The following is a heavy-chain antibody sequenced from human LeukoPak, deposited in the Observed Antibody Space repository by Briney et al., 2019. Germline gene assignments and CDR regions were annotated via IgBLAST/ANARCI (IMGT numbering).Heavy chain of an antibody. CDR1: GYTFTSYD. D-gene: IGHD5-18*01. CDR3: ARGFAEGYGYYYYMDV. J-gene: IGHJ6*03. CDR2: MNPNSGNT. V-gene: IGHV1-8*03. Sequence: GASVKVSCKASGYTFTSYDINWVRQATGQGLEWMGWMNPNSGNTGYAQKFQGRVTITRNTSISTAYMELSSLRSEDTAVYYCARGFAEGYGYYYYMDVWGKGTTVTVSS.